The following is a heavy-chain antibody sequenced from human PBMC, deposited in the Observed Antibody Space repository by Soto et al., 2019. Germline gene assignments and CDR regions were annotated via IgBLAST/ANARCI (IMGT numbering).Heavy chain of an antibody. CDR3: ARMSSSISPGC. Sequence: EVQLVESGGGLVQPGGSLRLSCAASGFTFSTFSMNWVRQAPGKGLEWVSDINSTGTIKYYAGSVKGRFTISRDNAKNSLYLQMNSLRAEDTAVYYCARMSSSISPGCWGQGTLVTVSS. CDR2: INSTGTIK. V-gene: IGHV3-48*01. J-gene: IGHJ4*02. CDR1: GFTFSTFS. D-gene: IGHD2-2*01.